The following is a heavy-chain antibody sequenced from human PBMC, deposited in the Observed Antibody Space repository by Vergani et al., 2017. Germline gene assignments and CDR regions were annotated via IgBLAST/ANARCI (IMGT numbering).Heavy chain of an antibody. D-gene: IGHD3-10*01. CDR2: IYYSGST. CDR1: GGSISSYY. CDR3: ARGLWFGELYWFDP. V-gene: IGHV4-59*01. Sequence: QVQLQESGPGLVKPSETLSLTCTVSGGSISSYYWSWIRQPPGKGLVWIGYIYYSGSTNYNPSLKSRVTISVDTSKNQFSLKLSSVTAADTAVYYCARGLWFGELYWFDPWGQGTLVTVSS. J-gene: IGHJ5*02.